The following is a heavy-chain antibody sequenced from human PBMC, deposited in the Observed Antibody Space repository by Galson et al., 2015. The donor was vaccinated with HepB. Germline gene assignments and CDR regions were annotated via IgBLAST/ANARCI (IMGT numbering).Heavy chain of an antibody. CDR1: GGTFSSYA. CDR2: IIPIFGTA. V-gene: IGHV1-69*13. Sequence: SVKVSCKASGGTFSSYAISWVRQAPGQGLEWMGGIIPIFGTANYAQKFQGRVMITADESTSTAYMEVSGLRSEDTAVYYCARDGGGPNAEPPYYYYYMDVWGKGTTVTVSS. CDR3: ARDGGGPNAEPPYYYYYMDV. D-gene: IGHD4-23*01. J-gene: IGHJ6*03.